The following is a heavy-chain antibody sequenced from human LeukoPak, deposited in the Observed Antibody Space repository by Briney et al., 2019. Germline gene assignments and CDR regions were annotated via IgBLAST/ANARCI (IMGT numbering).Heavy chain of an antibody. CDR3: AYDYVWGSYPEYYFDY. Sequence: GGSLRLSCAASGFTFSSYAMSWVRQDSGKGLEWFSAISGSGGSTYYAGSVKGRFTISRDNSKNTLYLQMNSLRAEDTAVYYCAYDYVWGSYPEYYFDYWGQGTLVTVSS. V-gene: IGHV3-23*01. D-gene: IGHD3-16*02. CDR2: ISGSGGST. J-gene: IGHJ4*02. CDR1: GFTFSSYA.